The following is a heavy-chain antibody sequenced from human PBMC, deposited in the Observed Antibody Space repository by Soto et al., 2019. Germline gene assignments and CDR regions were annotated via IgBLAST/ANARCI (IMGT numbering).Heavy chain of an antibody. V-gene: IGHV3-21*01. CDR1: GFTFSSYS. Sequence: GGSLRLSCAASGFTFSSYSMNWVRQAPGKGLEWVSSISSSSSYIYYADSVKGRFTISRDNAKNSLYLQMNSLRAEDTAVYYCAREPVTVDDAFDIWGQGTMVTASS. CDR2: ISSSSSYI. CDR3: AREPVTVDDAFDI. D-gene: IGHD7-27*01. J-gene: IGHJ3*02.